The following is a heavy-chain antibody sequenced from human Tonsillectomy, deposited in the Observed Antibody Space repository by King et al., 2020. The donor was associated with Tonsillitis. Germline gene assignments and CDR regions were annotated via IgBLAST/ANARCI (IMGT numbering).Heavy chain of an antibody. CDR3: ARSHVVVTLDV. J-gene: IGHJ4*02. CDR1: GYSFSDYY. V-gene: IGHV1-2*02. D-gene: IGHD3-22*01. CDR2: VNPDSGGT. Sequence: VQLVESGAEVKNPGASVKVSCKASGYSFSDYYIHWVRQAPGQGLEWVGWVNPDSGGTRYAEKFQGRVTMSRETSIKTAYMGLSRLRSDDTAVYYCARSHVVVTLDVWGQGTLVTVSS.